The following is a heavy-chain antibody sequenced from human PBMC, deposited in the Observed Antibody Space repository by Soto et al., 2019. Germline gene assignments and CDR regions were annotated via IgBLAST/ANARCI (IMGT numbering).Heavy chain of an antibody. D-gene: IGHD6-6*01. J-gene: IGHJ6*02. V-gene: IGHV3-30*18. Sequence: GGSLRLSCAASGFTFSSYGMHWVRQAPGKGLEWVAVISYDGSNKYYADSVKGRFTISRDNSKNTLYLQMNSLRAEDTAVYYCAKDLEEQLVLPRQEYYYYGMDVWGQGTTVTVSS. CDR1: GFTFSSYG. CDR3: AKDLEEQLVLPRQEYYYYGMDV. CDR2: ISYDGSNK.